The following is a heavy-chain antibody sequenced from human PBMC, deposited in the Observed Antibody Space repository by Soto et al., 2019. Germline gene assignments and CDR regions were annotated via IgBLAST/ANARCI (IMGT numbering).Heavy chain of an antibody. V-gene: IGHV4-34*01. J-gene: IGHJ4*02. Sequence: QVQLQQWGAGLLKPSETLSLTCAVYGGSFSGYYWSWIRQPPGKGLEWIGEINHSGSTNYNPSLKSRVTISVDTSKNQFSLKLSSVTAADTAVYYCARVLNYYDSSGYYYYFDYWGQGTLVTVSS. CDR3: ARVLNYYDSSGYYYYFDY. D-gene: IGHD3-22*01. CDR1: GGSFSGYY. CDR2: INHSGST.